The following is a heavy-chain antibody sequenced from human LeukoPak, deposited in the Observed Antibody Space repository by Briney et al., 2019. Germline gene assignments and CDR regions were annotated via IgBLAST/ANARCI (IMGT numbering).Heavy chain of an antibody. CDR3: ARDGTVGDDAFDI. CDR2: IYTSGST. V-gene: IGHV4-4*07. CDR1: GGSISSYY. J-gene: IGHJ3*02. Sequence: SETLSLTCTVSGGSISSYYWSWIRQPAGKGLEWIGRIYTSGSTNYNPSLKSRVTMSVDTSKNQFSLELSSVTAADAAVYYCARDGTVGDDAFDIWGQGTMVTVSS. D-gene: IGHD4-23*01.